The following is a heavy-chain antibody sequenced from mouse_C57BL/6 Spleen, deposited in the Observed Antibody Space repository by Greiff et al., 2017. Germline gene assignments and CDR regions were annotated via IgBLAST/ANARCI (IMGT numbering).Heavy chain of an antibody. CDR3: ASSNYGGYWYFDV. CDR2: ISYDGSN. V-gene: IGHV3-6*01. CDR1: GYSITSGYY. D-gene: IGHD2-5*01. Sequence: DVKLQESGPGLVKPSQSLSLTCSVTGYSITSGYYWNWIRQFPGNKLEWMGYISYDGSNNYNPSLKNRISITRDTSKNQFFLKLNSVTTEDTATYYCASSNYGGYWYFDVWGTGTTVTVSS. J-gene: IGHJ1*03.